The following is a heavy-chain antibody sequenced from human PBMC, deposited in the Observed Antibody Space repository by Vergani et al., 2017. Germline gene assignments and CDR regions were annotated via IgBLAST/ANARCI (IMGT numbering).Heavy chain of an antibody. V-gene: IGHV4-4*02. CDR1: VGSISSSNW. D-gene: IGHD2-21*01. CDR3: ARRGIVAYPLVY. CDR2: IYNRGGT. Sequence: QVQLQESGPGLVKPSGTLSLTCAVSVGSISSSNWWSWVRQPPGKGLEGIWEIYNRGGTNYNPSLKSRVTISVDKSKTQCSLKLSSVTAADTAVYYCARRGIVAYPLVYWGQGTLVTVSS. J-gene: IGHJ4*02.